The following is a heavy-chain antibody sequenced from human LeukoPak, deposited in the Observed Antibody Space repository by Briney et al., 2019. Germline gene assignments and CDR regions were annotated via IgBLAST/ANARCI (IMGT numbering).Heavy chain of an antibody. J-gene: IGHJ4*02. D-gene: IGHD3-22*01. Sequence: GRSLRLSRAASGFTFSTYAMHWVRQAPGKGLEWVAVISYDGSNKYYADSVKGRFTISRDSSKNTLYLQMNSLRAEDKAVYYCARESNYYDSSGYYPYYFDYWGQGTLVTVSS. CDR1: GFTFSTYA. CDR3: ARESNYYDSSGYYPYYFDY. CDR2: ISYDGSNK. V-gene: IGHV3-30-3*01.